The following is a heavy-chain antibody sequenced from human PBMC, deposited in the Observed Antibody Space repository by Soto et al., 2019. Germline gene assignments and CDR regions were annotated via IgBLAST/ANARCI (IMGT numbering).Heavy chain of an antibody. CDR1: GYSFATHW. V-gene: IGHV5-51*01. J-gene: IGHJ4*02. CDR3: ARSQFDYIWGTSGYFDS. CDR2: IYPGDSDA. D-gene: IGHD3-16*01. Sequence: GESLKISCKGSGYSFATHWVGWVRQMPGKGLEWMGIIYPGDSDARYSPSFQGQVTISADESITTAYLQWTSLKASDTAMYYCARSQFDYIWGTSGYFDSWGQGTLVT.